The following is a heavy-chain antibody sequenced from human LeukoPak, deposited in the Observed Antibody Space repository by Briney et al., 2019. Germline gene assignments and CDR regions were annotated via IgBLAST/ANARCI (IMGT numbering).Heavy chain of an antibody. J-gene: IGHJ6*02. V-gene: IGHV1-2*02. Sequence: ASVKVSCKASGFIFTGYYMHWVRQAPGQGLEWMGWINPNSGGTKYAQKFQGRVTMTRDTSTSTVYMELSSLRSEDTAVYYCARDCSGGSRSKTPGYYYYYGMDVWGQGTTVTVSS. CDR3: ARDCSGGSRSKTPGYYYYYGMDV. CDR1: GFIFTGYY. CDR2: INPNSGGT. D-gene: IGHD2-15*01.